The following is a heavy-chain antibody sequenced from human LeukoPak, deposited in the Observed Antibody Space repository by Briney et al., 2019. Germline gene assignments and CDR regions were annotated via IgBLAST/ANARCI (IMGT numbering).Heavy chain of an antibody. V-gene: IGHV1-46*01. J-gene: IGHJ4*02. CDR3: ARANGGGLDY. CDR2: IHPTDGST. CDR1: GYTFSTYY. Sequence: ASVKVSCKTSGYTFSTYYMHWVRQAPGQGLEWLGIIHPTDGSTSYTRKIQGRVTMTRDTATGTVYLELSSLGSEDTAVYWCARANGGGLDYWGQGTLITVSS. D-gene: IGHD3-10*01.